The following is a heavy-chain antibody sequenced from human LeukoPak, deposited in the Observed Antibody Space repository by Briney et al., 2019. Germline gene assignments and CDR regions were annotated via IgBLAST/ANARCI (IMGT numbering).Heavy chain of an antibody. CDR3: ASGSSTFDY. CDR1: GDTFTSYD. J-gene: IGHJ4*02. CDR2: MNPNSGNT. V-gene: IGHV1-8*01. Sequence: AASVNLSCKASGDTFTSYDINWVRQPTGQGLEWMGWMNPNSGNTGYVQKFQGRVTMTRNTSISTAYMELSSLRSEDTAVYCCASGSSTFDYWGQGTLVTVSS.